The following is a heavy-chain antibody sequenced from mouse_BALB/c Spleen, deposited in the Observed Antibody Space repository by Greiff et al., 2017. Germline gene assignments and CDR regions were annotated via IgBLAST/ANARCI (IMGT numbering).Heavy chain of an antibody. D-gene: IGHD2-3*01. CDR3: ERDGDIDY. V-gene: IGHV5-12-1*01. Sequence: EVKLVESGGGLVKPGGSLKLSCAASGFAFSSYDMSWVRQTPEKRLEWVAYISSGGGSTYYPDTVKGRFTISRDNAKNTLYLQMSSLKSEDTAMYYCERDGDIDYWGQGTTLTVSS. J-gene: IGHJ2*01. CDR1: GFAFSSYD. CDR2: ISSGGGST.